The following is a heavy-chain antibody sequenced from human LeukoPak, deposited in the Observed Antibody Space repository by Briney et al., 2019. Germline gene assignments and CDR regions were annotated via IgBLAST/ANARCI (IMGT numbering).Heavy chain of an antibody. CDR2: INPSGGST. V-gene: IGHV1-46*01. J-gene: IGHJ5*02. D-gene: IGHD3-22*01. CDR1: GYNFISYY. Sequence: GASVKVSCKASGYNFISYYMHWVRQAPGQGLEWMGIINPSGGSTSYAQKFQDRVTMTRDMSTSTVYMELSSLRSEDTAVYYCARAGDYDSPRSVFDPWGQGTLVTVSS. CDR3: ARAGDYDSPRSVFDP.